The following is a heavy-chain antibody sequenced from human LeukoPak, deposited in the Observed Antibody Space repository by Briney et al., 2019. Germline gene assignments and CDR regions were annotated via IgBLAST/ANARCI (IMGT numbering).Heavy chain of an antibody. V-gene: IGHV6-1*01. CDR2: TYYRSKWYN. Sequence: KASQTLSLTCAISGDSVSSNSAAWNWIRQSPSRGLEWLGRTYYRSKWYNDYAVSVKSRITINPDTSKNQFSLQLNSVTPEDTAVYYCAREGTNYYGSGSYYTLLYYFDYWGQGTLVTVSS. J-gene: IGHJ4*02. CDR1: GDSVSSNSAA. CDR3: AREGTNYYGSGSYYTLLYYFDY. D-gene: IGHD3-10*01.